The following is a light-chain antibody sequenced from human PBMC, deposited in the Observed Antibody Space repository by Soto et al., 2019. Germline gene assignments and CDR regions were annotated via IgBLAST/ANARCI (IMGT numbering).Light chain of an antibody. Sequence: DTQMTQSPSTLSGSVGDRVTITCRASQTISSWLAWYQQKPGKAPKLLIYKASTLKSGVPSRFSGSGSGTEFTLTISSLQPDDFATYYCQHYNSYSEAFGQGTNVELK. CDR2: KAS. CDR1: QTISSW. J-gene: IGKJ1*01. CDR3: QHYNSYSEA. V-gene: IGKV1-5*03.